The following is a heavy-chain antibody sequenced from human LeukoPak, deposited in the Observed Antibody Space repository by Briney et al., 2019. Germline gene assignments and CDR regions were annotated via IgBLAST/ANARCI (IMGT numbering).Heavy chain of an antibody. CDR3: ARGDCSSTSCYLRTAYYYYGMDV. CDR1: GYSFTSYC. J-gene: IGHJ6*02. D-gene: IGHD2-2*01. V-gene: IGHV5-10-1*01. Sequence: GESLKISCKGSGYSFTSYCISWVRQMPGKGLEWMWRIDPSDSYTNYSPSFQGHVTISADKSISTAYLQWSSLKASDTAMYYCARGDCSSTSCYLRTAYYYYGMDVWGQGTTVTVSS. CDR2: IDPSDSYT.